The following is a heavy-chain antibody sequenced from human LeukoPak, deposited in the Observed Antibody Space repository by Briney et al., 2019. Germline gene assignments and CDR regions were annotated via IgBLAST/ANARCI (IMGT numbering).Heavy chain of an antibody. Sequence: PGGSLRLSCAASGFTFSSYGMHWVRQAPGKGLEWVAVIWYDGSNKYYADSVKVRFTISRDNSKNTLYLQMNSLRAEDTAVYYCAKAANYDKPYYFDYWGQGTLVTVSS. D-gene: IGHD3-9*01. CDR2: IWYDGSNK. CDR3: AKAANYDKPYYFDY. CDR1: GFTFSSYG. J-gene: IGHJ4*02. V-gene: IGHV3-33*06.